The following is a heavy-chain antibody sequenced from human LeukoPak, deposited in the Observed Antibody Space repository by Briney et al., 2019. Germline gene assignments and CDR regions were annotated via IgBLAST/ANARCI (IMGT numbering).Heavy chain of an antibody. V-gene: IGHV1-2*02. CDR2: INPNNNGT. CDR1: GYTFTGYY. Sequence: GASVKVSCKASGYTFTGYYIHWVRQAPGQGLEWMGWINPNNNGTNYAQNFQGSVTMTRDTSISTVYMELSSLRSDDTAVYYCAREGLDVWGQGTTVTVSS. J-gene: IGHJ6*02. CDR3: AREGLDV.